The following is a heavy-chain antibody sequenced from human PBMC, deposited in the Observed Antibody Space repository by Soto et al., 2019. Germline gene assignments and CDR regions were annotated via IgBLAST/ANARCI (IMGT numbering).Heavy chain of an antibody. CDR1: GGTFNYYA. J-gene: IGHJ3*02. CDR2: IVPISGTT. Sequence: QVQLVQSGAEVKKPGSSVKVSCKVSGGTFNYYAINWVRQAPGQGLEWMGGIVPISGTTNYAQKFQGRVTITADESTSPAYMELGRLRSEDTGVYYCARSGVVVNAFDIWGQGTLVTVSS. CDR3: ARSGVVVNAFDI. V-gene: IGHV1-69*12. D-gene: IGHD2-21*01.